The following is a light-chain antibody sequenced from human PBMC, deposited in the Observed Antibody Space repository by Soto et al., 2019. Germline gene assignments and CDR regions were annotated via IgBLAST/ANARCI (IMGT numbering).Light chain of an antibody. V-gene: IGKV3-11*01. J-gene: IGKJ4*01. Sequence: EIVLTQSPATLSLSLGETATLSCRASQSVGSYLAWYQQKPGQAPRLLIYDASTRATGIPARFSGSGSGTDFTLTISSLEPEDFAVYYCQQHTNSPPVTFGGGTKVEIK. CDR1: QSVGSY. CDR3: QQHTNSPPVT. CDR2: DAS.